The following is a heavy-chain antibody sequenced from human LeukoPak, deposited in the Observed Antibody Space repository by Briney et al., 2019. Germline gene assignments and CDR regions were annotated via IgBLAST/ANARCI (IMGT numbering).Heavy chain of an antibody. Sequence: GMSLRLSCAASGFTFNSYAMHWVCQAPGKGLEWVAVISYNDGSNKNYADSVKGRFTISRDNSKNTVYLQMNSLRAEDTAVYYCARQFHCVDKACYTFDSWGQGTLVTVSS. CDR2: ISYNDGSNK. V-gene: IGHV3-30*01. CDR3: ARQFHCVDKACYTFDS. J-gene: IGHJ4*02. CDR1: GFTFNSYA. D-gene: IGHD2-2*02.